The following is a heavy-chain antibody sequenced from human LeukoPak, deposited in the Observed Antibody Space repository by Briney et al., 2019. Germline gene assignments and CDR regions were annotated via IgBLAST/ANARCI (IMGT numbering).Heavy chain of an antibody. CDR1: GGSFSGYY. CDR2: INHSGST. CDR3: ARHGTAVISLLGAFDI. D-gene: IGHD4-17*01. J-gene: IGHJ3*02. V-gene: IGHV4-34*01. Sequence: SETLSLTCAVYGGSFSGYYWSWIRQPPGKGLEWIGEINHSGSTNYNPSLKSRVTISVDTSKNQFSLKLSSVTAADTAVYYCARHGTAVISLLGAFDIWGQGTMVTFSS.